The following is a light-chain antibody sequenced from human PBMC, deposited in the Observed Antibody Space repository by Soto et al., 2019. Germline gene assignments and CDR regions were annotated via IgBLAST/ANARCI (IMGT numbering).Light chain of an antibody. V-gene: IGKV1-5*03. CDR2: KAS. Sequence: DIQMTQSPSTLSASVGHRLTITCRAIQSISSWLAWYQQKPVKAPKLMIYKASSLESGVPSRFSGSGSGTEFTLTISSLKTDDFATYDCQQYNSYSWTFSQGTKVDIK. CDR3: QQYNSYSWT. J-gene: IGKJ1*01. CDR1: QSISSW.